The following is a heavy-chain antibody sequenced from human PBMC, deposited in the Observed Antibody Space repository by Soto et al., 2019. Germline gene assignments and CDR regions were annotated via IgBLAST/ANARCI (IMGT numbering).Heavy chain of an antibody. CDR2: IFYGGST. J-gene: IGHJ6*02. D-gene: IGHD3-16*02. CDR1: GGSISSGDYY. Sequence: SETLSLTCTVSGGSISSGDYYWTWIREPPGNGLEWIGYIFYGGSTYYSPSLKSRLSISVDMSKNQFSLNLNSVTAADTAIYYCARLSLSGHNYYAMDVWGLGTTVTVSS. CDR3: ARLSLSGHNYYAMDV. V-gene: IGHV4-30-4*01.